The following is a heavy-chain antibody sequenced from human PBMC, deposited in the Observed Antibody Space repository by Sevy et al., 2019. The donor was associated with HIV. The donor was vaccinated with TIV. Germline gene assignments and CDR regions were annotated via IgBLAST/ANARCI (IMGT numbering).Heavy chain of an antibody. CDR3: AGFDDGVTMVRGVTRDFDY. Sequence: SETLSLTCTVSGGSISSGDYYWSWIRQPPGKGLEWIGYIYYSGSTYYNPSLKSRVTISVDTSKNQFSLKLSSVTAADMAVYYCAGFDDGVTMVRGVTRDFDYWGQGTLVTVSS. V-gene: IGHV4-30-4*01. J-gene: IGHJ4*02. CDR2: IYYSGST. CDR1: GGSISSGDYY. D-gene: IGHD3-10*01.